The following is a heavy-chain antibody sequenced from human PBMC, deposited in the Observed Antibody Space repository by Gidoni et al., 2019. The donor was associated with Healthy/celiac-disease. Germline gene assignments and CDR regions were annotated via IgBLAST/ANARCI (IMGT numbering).Heavy chain of an antibody. J-gene: IGHJ4*02. CDR3: ARPLFFNYYDSSGYPPDYFDY. V-gene: IGHV1-18*01. CDR2: ISAYNGNT. Sequence: APGQGLEWMGWISAYNGNTNYAQKLQGRVTMTTDTSTSTAYMELRSLRSDDTAVYYCARPLFFNYYDSSGYPPDYFDYWGQGTLVTVSS. D-gene: IGHD3-22*01.